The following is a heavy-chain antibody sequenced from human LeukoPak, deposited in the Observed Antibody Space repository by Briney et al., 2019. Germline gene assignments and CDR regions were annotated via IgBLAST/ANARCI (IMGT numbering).Heavy chain of an antibody. J-gene: IGHJ4*02. CDR3: ARMPRLLHSPSYHFDY. CDR2: IYYSGST. Sequence: PSETLSLTCTVSGGSISSYYWNWIRQPPGKGLEWIGYIYYSGSTNYNPSLKSRVTISVDTSKNLFSLKLSSVTAADTALYHCARMPRLLHSPSYHFDYWGQGTLVTVSS. CDR1: GGSISSYY. V-gene: IGHV4-59*01. D-gene: IGHD1-26*01.